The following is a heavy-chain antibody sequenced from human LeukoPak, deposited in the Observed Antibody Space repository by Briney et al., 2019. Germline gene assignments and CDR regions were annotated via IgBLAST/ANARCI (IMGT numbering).Heavy chain of an antibody. D-gene: IGHD6-13*01. Sequence: PSETLSLTCTVSGGSIRSYYWIRIRQPAGRGLEWIGRIYSTGSTNYNPSLKSRVTMSVDTSKNQFSLRLRSVTAADTAVYYCARQIASAGTAGFDFWGQGALSPYPQ. V-gene: IGHV4-4*07. J-gene: IGHJ4*02. CDR1: GGSIRSYY. CDR3: ARQIASAGTAGFDF. CDR2: IYSTGST.